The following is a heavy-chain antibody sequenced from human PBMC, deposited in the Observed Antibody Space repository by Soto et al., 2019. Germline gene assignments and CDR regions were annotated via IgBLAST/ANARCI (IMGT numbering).Heavy chain of an antibody. Sequence: QLQLQESGPGLVKPSETLSLTSSVSGGTITRGDHFWSWVRQSPGKGLEWLGYIYYSGSTYYNPSLKGRVMMTIDTSKHQFSLNLSSVTAADTAVFYCGRGQTAIDVWGQGTTVTVSS. CDR1: GGTITRGDHF. V-gene: IGHV4-30-4*01. D-gene: IGHD5-18*01. J-gene: IGHJ6*02. CDR3: GRGQTAIDV. CDR2: IYYSGST.